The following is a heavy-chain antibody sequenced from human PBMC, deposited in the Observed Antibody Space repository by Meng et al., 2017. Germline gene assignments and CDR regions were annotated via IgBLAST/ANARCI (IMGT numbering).Heavy chain of an antibody. D-gene: IGHD3-10*01. CDR3: ARIVFLPLRGVIITGAFDI. CDR1: GFTFSSYA. CDR2: ISYDGSNK. Sequence: GESLKISCAASGFTFSSYAMHWVRQAPGKGLEWVAVISYDGSNKYYADSVKGRFTISRDNSKNTLYLQMNSLRAEDTAVYYCARIVFLPLRGVIITGAFDIWGQGTMVTVSS. J-gene: IGHJ3*02. V-gene: IGHV3-30*04.